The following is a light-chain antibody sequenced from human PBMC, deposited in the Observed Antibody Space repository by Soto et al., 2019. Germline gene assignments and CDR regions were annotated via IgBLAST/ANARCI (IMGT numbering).Light chain of an antibody. J-gene: IGKJ1*01. Sequence: IQMTQSPSSLSASVGDRVTITCRASQSISTYLNWYQQKPGKAPKVLIYAASSLQSGVPSRFSGSGSGTEFTLTVSGLQPGDFATYYWEQSYSIRRTFGPGTMVPIK. V-gene: IGKV1-39*01. CDR2: AAS. CDR1: QSISTY. CDR3: EQSYSIRRT.